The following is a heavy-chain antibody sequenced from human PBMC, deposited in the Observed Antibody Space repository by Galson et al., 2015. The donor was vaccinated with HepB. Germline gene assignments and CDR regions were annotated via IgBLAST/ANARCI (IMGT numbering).Heavy chain of an antibody. Sequence: SCKASGYTFTNYAMHWVRQAPGQRLEWMGWINAGNGNTKYSQNFQGRVTITRDTSASTAYMELSSLRSEDTAVYFCARVEMATTDFDYWGQGTLVTVSS. V-gene: IGHV1-3*01. D-gene: IGHD5-24*01. J-gene: IGHJ4*02. CDR1: GYTFTNYA. CDR2: INAGNGNT. CDR3: ARVEMATTDFDY.